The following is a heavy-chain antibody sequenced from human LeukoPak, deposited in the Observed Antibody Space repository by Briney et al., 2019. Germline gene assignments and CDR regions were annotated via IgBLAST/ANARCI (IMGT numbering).Heavy chain of an antibody. CDR2: INHSGST. Sequence: PETLSLTCAVYGGSSSGYYWSWIRQPAGNGLEWIGEINHSGSTNYNPSLKSRVTISVDTSKNQFSLKLSSVTAADTAVYYCARDLGYSIPFDYWGQGTLVTVSS. CDR3: ARDLGYSIPFDY. CDR1: GGSSSGYY. V-gene: IGHV4-34*01. J-gene: IGHJ4*02. D-gene: IGHD2-15*01.